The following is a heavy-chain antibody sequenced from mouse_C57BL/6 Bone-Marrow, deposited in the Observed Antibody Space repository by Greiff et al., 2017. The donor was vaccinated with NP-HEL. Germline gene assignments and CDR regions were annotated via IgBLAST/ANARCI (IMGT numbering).Heavy chain of an antibody. V-gene: IGHV1-19*01. D-gene: IGHD1-1*01. Sequence: EVQLQQSGPVLVKPGASVKMSCKASGYTFTDYYMNWVKQSHGKSLEWIGVINPYNGGTSYNQKFKGKATLTVDKSSSTAYMELNSLTSEDSAVYYCARGPYYYGSSYYYAMDYWGQGTSVTVSS. CDR1: GYTFTDYY. CDR2: INPYNGGT. CDR3: ARGPYYYGSSYYYAMDY. J-gene: IGHJ4*01.